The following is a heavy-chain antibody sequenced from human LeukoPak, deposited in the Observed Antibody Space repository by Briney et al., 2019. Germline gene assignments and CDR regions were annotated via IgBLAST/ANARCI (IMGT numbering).Heavy chain of an antibody. D-gene: IGHD5-18*01. V-gene: IGHV3-48*03. J-gene: IGHJ4*02. CDR3: VRVGRIQYFDY. CDR1: GFTFSSYE. CDR2: ISSSGSTI. Sequence: GGPLRLSCAASGFTFSSYEMNWIRQAPGKGLEWVSYISSSGSTIYCAASVKGRFTISRDNAKNSLYLQMNSLRAEDTAVYYCVRVGRIQYFDYWGQGTPVTVSS.